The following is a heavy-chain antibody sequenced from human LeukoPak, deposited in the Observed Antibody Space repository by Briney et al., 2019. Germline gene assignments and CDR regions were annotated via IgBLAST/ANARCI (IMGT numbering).Heavy chain of an antibody. Sequence: GGSLRLSCAASGFTFSSYAMSWVRQAPGKGLEWVAYISTSSSSTDSADSVRGRFTISRDNAKNTLFLQMDSLRAEDTAVYYCARGGRIAAAAYWGQGTLVTVSS. V-gene: IGHV3-48*04. D-gene: IGHD6-13*01. CDR1: GFTFSSYA. CDR2: ISTSSSST. J-gene: IGHJ4*02. CDR3: ARGGRIAAAAY.